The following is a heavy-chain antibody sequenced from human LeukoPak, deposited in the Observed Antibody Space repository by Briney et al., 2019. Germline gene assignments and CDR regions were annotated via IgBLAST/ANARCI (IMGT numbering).Heavy chain of an antibody. CDR1: GGSISSYY. D-gene: IGHD6-19*01. CDR2: IYYSGST. CDR3: ARGRRAVAGRRGTHFDY. Sequence: KASETLSLTCTVSGGSISSYYWSWIRQPPGKGLEWIGYIYYSGSTNYNPSLKSRVTISVDTSKNQFSLKLSSVTAADTAVYYCARGRRAVAGRRGTHFDYWGQGTLVTVSS. J-gene: IGHJ4*02. V-gene: IGHV4-59*12.